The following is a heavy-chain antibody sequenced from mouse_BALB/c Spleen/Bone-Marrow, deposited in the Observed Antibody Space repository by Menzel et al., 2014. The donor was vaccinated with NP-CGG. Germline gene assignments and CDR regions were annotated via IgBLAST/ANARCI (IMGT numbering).Heavy chain of an antibody. V-gene: IGHV5-12-2*01. D-gene: IGHD3-2*02. CDR2: ISNGGGST. Sequence: EVKLEESGGGLVQPGGSLKLSCAASGFTSSSYTMSWVRQTPEKRLEWVAYISNGGGSTYYPDTVKGRFTISRDNAKNTLYLQMSSLKSEDTAMYYCARGIRGSGMDYWGQGTSVTVSS. J-gene: IGHJ4*01. CDR3: ARGIRGSGMDY. CDR1: GFTSSSYT.